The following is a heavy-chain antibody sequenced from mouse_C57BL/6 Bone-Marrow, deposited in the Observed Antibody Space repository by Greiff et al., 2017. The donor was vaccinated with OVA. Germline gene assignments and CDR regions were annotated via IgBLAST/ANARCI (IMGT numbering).Heavy chain of an antibody. Sequence: QVQLQQSGAELARPGASVKLSCKASGYTFTSYGISWVKQRTGQGLEWIGEIYPRSGNTYYNEKFKGKATLTAEKSSSTAYMELRSLTSEDSAVYFCARSEITTVEDFDYWGQGTTLTVSS. J-gene: IGHJ2*01. D-gene: IGHD1-1*01. CDR1: GYTFTSYG. V-gene: IGHV1-81*01. CDR2: IYPRSGNT. CDR3: ARSEITTVEDFDY.